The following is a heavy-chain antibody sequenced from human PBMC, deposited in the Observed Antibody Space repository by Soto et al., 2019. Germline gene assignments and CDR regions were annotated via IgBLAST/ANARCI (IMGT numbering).Heavy chain of an antibody. D-gene: IGHD2-21*01. J-gene: IGHJ6*02. CDR3: AASCVACGGFNYYGMDV. V-gene: IGHV4-31*03. CDR1: GGSISSGGYY. Sequence: QVQLQESGPGLVKPSQTLSLTCTVSGGSISSGGYYWYWISQHPGKGREWIGYIYYSGTTYYNPSLKSRVTISVDTSKNQFSLKLSSVTAADTAVYYCAASCVACGGFNYYGMDVWGQGTTVTVSS. CDR2: IYYSGTT.